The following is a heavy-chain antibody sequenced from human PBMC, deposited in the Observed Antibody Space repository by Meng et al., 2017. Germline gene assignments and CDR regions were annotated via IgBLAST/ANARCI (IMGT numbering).Heavy chain of an antibody. Sequence: QVQLQESGPGLVRPSQTLSLTCTVSGGSISSGSYYWSWLRQPAGKGLEWIGRIYTSGSTNYNPSLKSRVTISVDTSKNQFSLKLSSVTAADTAVYYCAKFTEYDWFDPWGQGTLVTVSS. CDR1: GGSISSGSYY. D-gene: IGHD2-2*01. V-gene: IGHV4-61*02. CDR3: AKFTEYDWFDP. CDR2: IYTSGST. J-gene: IGHJ5*02.